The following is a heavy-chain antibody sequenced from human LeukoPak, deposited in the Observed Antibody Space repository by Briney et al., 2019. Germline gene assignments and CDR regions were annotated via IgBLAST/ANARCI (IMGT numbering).Heavy chain of an antibody. V-gene: IGHV3-30-3*01. CDR1: GFTFSNYA. CDR2: ISYDGTNK. J-gene: IGHJ4*02. D-gene: IGHD3-16*01. CDR3: AGVWGIT. Sequence: PGGSLRLSCAASGFTFSNYAMHWVRQAPGKGLEWVAVISYDGTNKYYADSVKGRFTISRDNAKNTLYLQMNSLRAEDTAVYYCAGVWGITWGKEPLVTVP.